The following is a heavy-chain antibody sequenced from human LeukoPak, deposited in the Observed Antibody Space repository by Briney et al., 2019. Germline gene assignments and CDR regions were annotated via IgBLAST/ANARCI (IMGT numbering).Heavy chain of an antibody. Sequence: PGRSLRLSCAASGFTFSSYGMHWVRQAPGKGLEWVAVISYDGSNKYYADSVKGRFTISSDNSKNTLYLQMNSLRAEDTAVYYCAKFSSGSPHGDDYWGQGTLVTVSS. CDR2: ISYDGSNK. CDR1: GFTFSSYG. D-gene: IGHD1-26*01. V-gene: IGHV3-30*18. CDR3: AKFSSGSPHGDDY. J-gene: IGHJ4*02.